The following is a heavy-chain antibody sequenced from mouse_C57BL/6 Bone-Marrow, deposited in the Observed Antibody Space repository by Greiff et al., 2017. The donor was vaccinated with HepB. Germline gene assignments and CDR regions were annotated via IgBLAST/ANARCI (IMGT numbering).Heavy chain of an antibody. Sequence: QVHVKQSGPELVKPGASVKISCKASGYTFTDYYINWVKQRPGQGLEWIGWIFPGSGSTYYNEKFKGKATLTVDKSSSTAYMLLSSLTSEDSAVYFCARRLRYFYWYFDVWGTGTTVTVSS. V-gene: IGHV1-75*01. J-gene: IGHJ1*03. CDR1: GYTFTDYY. CDR2: IFPGSGST. D-gene: IGHD1-1*01. CDR3: ARRLRYFYWYFDV.